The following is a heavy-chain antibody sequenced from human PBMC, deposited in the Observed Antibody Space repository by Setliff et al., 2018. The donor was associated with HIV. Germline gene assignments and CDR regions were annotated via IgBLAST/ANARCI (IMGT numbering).Heavy chain of an antibody. CDR1: GFAFSTFD. D-gene: IGHD1-26*01. CDR3: ANLWEMGA. J-gene: IGHJ5*02. V-gene: IGHV3-23*01. Sequence: GGSLRLSCVGTGFAFSTFDMNWVRQTPRKGLEWVAAVSPDGDVTYYPDSVKGRFTISRDNARNLLYLEMSSLRAEDTALYLCANLWEMGAWGQGTLVTVSS. CDR2: VSPDGDVT.